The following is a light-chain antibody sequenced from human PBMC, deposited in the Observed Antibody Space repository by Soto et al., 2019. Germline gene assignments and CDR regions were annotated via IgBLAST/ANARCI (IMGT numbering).Light chain of an antibody. Sequence: DIQMTQSPSSRSASVGDRVTITCRPSQSISRYLNWYQQKPGQAPKLLIYAASTLQSGVPSRFSGSGSGTDFTLTISSLQPDDFATYYCQQSYSTLTFGGGTKVDIK. J-gene: IGKJ4*01. CDR3: QQSYSTLT. CDR1: QSISRY. CDR2: AAS. V-gene: IGKV1-39*01.